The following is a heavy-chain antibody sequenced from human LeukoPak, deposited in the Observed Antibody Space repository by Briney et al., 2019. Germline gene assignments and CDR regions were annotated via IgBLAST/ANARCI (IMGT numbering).Heavy chain of an antibody. J-gene: IGHJ4*02. Sequence: GGSLRLSCAASGFSFSSHDMHWVRQPTGKGLEWVSVIGTAGDTYYADSVKGRFTISRENAKNSLYLQMDNLRAGDTAVYYCARSKSYSSGWTDFDYWGQGTLVTVSS. D-gene: IGHD6-19*01. CDR2: IGTAGDT. CDR1: GFSFSSHD. CDR3: ARSKSYSSGWTDFDY. V-gene: IGHV3-13*01.